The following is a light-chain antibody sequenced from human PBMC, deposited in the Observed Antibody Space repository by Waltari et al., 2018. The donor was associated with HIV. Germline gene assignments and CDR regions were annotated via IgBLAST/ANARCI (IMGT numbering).Light chain of an antibody. J-gene: IGKJ2*01. Sequence: DVVVTQSPESLTLSVGERATLKCHSSRSLLYTYNNKNSLAWYQQKPGQRPSLLIYWASTRDSGVPDRFNGSGSGTDFTLTISSLQAEDVAFYSCQQYYSLPYTFGQGTKLEIK. CDR1: RSLLYTYNNKNS. CDR3: QQYYSLPYT. CDR2: WAS. V-gene: IGKV4-1*01.